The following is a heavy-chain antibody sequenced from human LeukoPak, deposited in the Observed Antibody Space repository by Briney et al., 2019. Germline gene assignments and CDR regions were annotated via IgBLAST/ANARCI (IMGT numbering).Heavy chain of an antibody. Sequence: GESLKISCKGSGYSFTTYLIAWVRQMPGKGLEWMGNIHPGDSGARYSPSFQGQVTVSVDRSINTAYLQWSSLKASDTAMYYCARELWGNLDYWGQGTPVTVSS. J-gene: IGHJ4*02. CDR3: ARELWGNLDY. CDR1: GYSFTTYL. D-gene: IGHD2-21*01. V-gene: IGHV5-51*01. CDR2: IHPGDSGA.